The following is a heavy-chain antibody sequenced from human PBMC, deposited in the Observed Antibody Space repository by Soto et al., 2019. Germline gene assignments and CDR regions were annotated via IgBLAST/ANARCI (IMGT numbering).Heavy chain of an antibody. CDR2: IDWDDDK. CDR1: GFSLSTSGMC. D-gene: IGHD3-22*01. Sequence: SGPTLVNPPQTLTLTCTFSGFSLSTSGMCVSWIRQPPGKALEWLALIDWDDDKYYSTSLKTRLTISKDTSKNQVVLTMTNMDPVDTATYYCARTRWYDSSAYGAFDIWGQGTMVTVSS. CDR3: ARTRWYDSSAYGAFDI. J-gene: IGHJ3*02. V-gene: IGHV2-70*01.